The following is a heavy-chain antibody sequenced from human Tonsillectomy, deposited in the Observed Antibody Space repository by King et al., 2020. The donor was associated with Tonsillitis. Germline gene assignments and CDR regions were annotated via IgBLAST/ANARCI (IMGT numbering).Heavy chain of an antibody. CDR2: THYSGST. V-gene: IGHV4-39*01. CDR1: GGSISSSSFY. CDR3: ARRLYYYDSSSYSAYFDS. D-gene: IGHD3-22*01. Sequence: HLQLQESGPGLVKPSETLSLTCTVSGGSISSSSFYWGWIRQPPGKGLEWIGTTHYSGSTYYNPSLKSRVTISVDTSKNQFSLKLSSVTAADTAVYYCARRLYYYDSSSYSAYFDSWGQGTLVTVSS. J-gene: IGHJ4*02.